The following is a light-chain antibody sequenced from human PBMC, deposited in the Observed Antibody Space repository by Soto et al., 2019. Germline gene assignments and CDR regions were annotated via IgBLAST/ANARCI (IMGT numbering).Light chain of an antibody. CDR3: QQYGSSPP. CDR1: QSASSY. CDR2: DAS. Sequence: EVVLTQSPATLSLSPGERATLSCGASQSASSYLAWYQMEPGQAPRLLIYDASNRATGVPARFSGSGSGTDFTLTISSLEPEDFATYYCQQYGSSPPFGQGTRLEIK. V-gene: IGKV3-11*01. J-gene: IGKJ5*01.